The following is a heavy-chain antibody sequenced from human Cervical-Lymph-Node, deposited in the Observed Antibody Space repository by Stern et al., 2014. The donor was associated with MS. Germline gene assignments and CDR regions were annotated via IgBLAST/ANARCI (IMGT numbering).Heavy chain of an antibody. CDR2: IYSDEDK. J-gene: IGHJ6*02. V-gene: IGHV2-5*02. Sequence: QITLKESGPTLVKPTETLTLTCSLSGFSIRTSGVGVGWIRQPPGKALEWLALIYSDEDKRYSPSLKGRLPVSQDTSKTQVVLTMTNMAPVDTATYYCARQGNVDWSPHSYYVMDVWGQGTTVTVTS. D-gene: IGHD3-9*01. CDR1: GFSIRTSGVG. CDR3: ARQGNVDWSPHSYYVMDV.